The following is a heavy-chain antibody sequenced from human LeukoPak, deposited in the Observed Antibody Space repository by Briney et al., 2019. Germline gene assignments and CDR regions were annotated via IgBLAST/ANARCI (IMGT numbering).Heavy chain of an antibody. D-gene: IGHD4-17*01. CDR1: GYTFTNYW. CDR2: IYPGDSDT. Sequence: GESLKISCKGSGYTFTNYWIGWVRQMPGKGLEWMGIIYPGDSDTRYSPSFQGQVTMSADKSVSTVYLQWGSLKASDTAMYYCARGHDFGDYAIDYWGQGTLVTVSS. V-gene: IGHV5-51*01. J-gene: IGHJ4*02. CDR3: ARGHDFGDYAIDY.